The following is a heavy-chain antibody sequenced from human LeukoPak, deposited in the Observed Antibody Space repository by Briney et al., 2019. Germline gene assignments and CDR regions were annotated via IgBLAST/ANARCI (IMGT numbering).Heavy chain of an antibody. CDR2: IIGSVHST. Sequence: GGSLRLSCAASGFTLTSYAMSWVRQAPGKGLEWVSAIIGSVHSTYYADSVKGRFTISRDNSKNTLYLQMNSPRAEDTAVYYCAKHSYDSSGYYSIDYWGQGTLVTVFS. V-gene: IGHV3-23*01. J-gene: IGHJ4*02. CDR1: GFTLTSYA. CDR3: AKHSYDSSGYYSIDY. D-gene: IGHD3-22*01.